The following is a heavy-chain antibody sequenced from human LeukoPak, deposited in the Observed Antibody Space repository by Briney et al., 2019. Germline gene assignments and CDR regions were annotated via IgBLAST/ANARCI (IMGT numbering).Heavy chain of an antibody. Sequence: SETLSLTCTVSGDSFSSNNYWTWVRQPPGQGLEWIGEIYRSGATNYSPSPRGRVTVSLDKSKNQFSLRLNSVTAADTAIYYCARNAGYSDLNYWGQGVLVTVSS. CDR3: ARNAGYSDLNY. J-gene: IGHJ4*02. CDR1: GDSFSSNNY. V-gene: IGHV4-4*02. D-gene: IGHD3-22*01. CDR2: IYRSGAT.